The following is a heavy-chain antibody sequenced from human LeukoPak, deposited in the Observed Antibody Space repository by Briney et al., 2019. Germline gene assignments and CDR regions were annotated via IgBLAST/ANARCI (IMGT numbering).Heavy chain of an antibody. Sequence: PSETLSFTCTVSGDSISNYYWSWIRQPPRKGLEWIGYIYYSGSTNYNPSLKSRVTISVDTSKNQFSLKLSSVTAADTAVYYCARDVGGYYDSSGYYHYFDYWGQGTLVTVSS. D-gene: IGHD3-22*01. CDR2: IYYSGST. CDR1: GDSISNYY. CDR3: ARDVGGYYDSSGYYHYFDY. V-gene: IGHV4-59*01. J-gene: IGHJ4*02.